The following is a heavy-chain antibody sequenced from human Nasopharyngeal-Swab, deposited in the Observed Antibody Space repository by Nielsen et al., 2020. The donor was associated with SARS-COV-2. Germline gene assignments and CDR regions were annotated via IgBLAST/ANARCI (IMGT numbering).Heavy chain of an antibody. CDR3: AREAGDSGLDY. Sequence: SETLSLTCTVSGGSISSGSYYWRWIRQPPGKGLEWIGYIYYSGSTNYKHSLKSRVTISVDTSKNQFSLKLSSVTAADTAVYYCAREAGDSGLDYWGQGTLVTVSS. J-gene: IGHJ4*02. CDR1: GGSISSGSYY. CDR2: IYYSGST. V-gene: IGHV4-61*01. D-gene: IGHD4-17*01.